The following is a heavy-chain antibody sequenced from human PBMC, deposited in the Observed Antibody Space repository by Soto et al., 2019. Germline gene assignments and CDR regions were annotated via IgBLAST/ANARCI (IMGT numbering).Heavy chain of an antibody. V-gene: IGHV3-66*01. J-gene: IGHJ5*02. Sequence: EVQLVESGGGLVQPGGSLRLSCAASGFTVSNNYINWVRQAPGKGLEWVSVIYSGGSTYYADSVKGRFTISRDNSKNTLFLQMNSLRAEDTAVYYCARGEPPTSNWFDPWGQGTLVTVSS. CDR1: GFTVSNNY. CDR2: IYSGGST. CDR3: ARGEPPTSNWFDP. D-gene: IGHD1-26*01.